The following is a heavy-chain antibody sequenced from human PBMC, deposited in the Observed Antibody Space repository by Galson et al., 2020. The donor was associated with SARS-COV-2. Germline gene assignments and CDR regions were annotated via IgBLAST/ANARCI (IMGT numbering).Heavy chain of an antibody. CDR2: IFDSGSN. J-gene: IGHJ4*02. D-gene: IGHD3-10*01. V-gene: IGHV4-59*01. Sequence: SETLSLTCSVSGGSMSSYYWAWIRQPPGKGLEWIRYIFDSGSNSYSPSLKSRVSMSVDASRNQFSLKLSSVTAADTAVYYCACGSTAFKYYFDFWGQGTLVTVSS. CDR1: GGSMSSYY. CDR3: ACGSTAFKYYFDF.